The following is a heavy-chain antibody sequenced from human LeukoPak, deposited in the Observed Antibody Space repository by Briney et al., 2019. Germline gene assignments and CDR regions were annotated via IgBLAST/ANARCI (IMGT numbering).Heavy chain of an antibody. CDR1: GYTFTSYG. V-gene: IGHV1-18*01. CDR2: ISAYNGNT. CDR3: ARVPIFGVVMPPLF. Sequence: ASVKVSCKASGYTFTSYGISWVRQAPGQGLEWMGWISAYNGNTNYAQKLQGRVTMTTDTSTSIAYMELRSLRSDDTAVYYCARVPIFGVVMPPLFWGQGTLVTVSS. J-gene: IGHJ4*02. D-gene: IGHD3-3*01.